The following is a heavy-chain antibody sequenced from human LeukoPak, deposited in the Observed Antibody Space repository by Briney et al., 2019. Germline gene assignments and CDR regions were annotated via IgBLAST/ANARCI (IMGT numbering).Heavy chain of an antibody. CDR2: IYPGDSDT. V-gene: IGHV5-51*01. D-gene: IGHD6-13*01. Sequence: PGESLKISCKGSGYSFTSYWIGWVRQMPGKGLEWMGIIYPGDSDTRYSPSFQGQVTISADKSISTAYLQWSSLKASDTAMYYCARPRVAAAGPSGYWFDPWGQGTLVTVSS. CDR3: ARPRVAAAGPSGYWFDP. CDR1: GYSFTSYW. J-gene: IGHJ5*02.